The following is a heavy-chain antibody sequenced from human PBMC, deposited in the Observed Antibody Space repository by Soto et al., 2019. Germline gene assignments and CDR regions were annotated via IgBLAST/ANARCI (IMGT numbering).Heavy chain of an antibody. D-gene: IGHD1-7*01. J-gene: IGHJ4*02. Sequence: QVQLVQSGAEVEKPGASVKVSCKASGYTFTGYYMHWVRQAPGQGLEWMGWINPNSGGTKYAQKFQGRVTLTRDTSLSTAYMELNSLRYDDTAVYYCALLPAYATASYPSWNYAFDYWGQGTLVIVSS. CDR2: INPNSGGT. V-gene: IGHV1-2*02. CDR1: GYTFTGYY. CDR3: ALLPAYATASYPSWNYAFDY.